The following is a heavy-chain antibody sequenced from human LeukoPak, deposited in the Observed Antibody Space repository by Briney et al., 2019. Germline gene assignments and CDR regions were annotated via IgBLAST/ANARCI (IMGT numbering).Heavy chain of an antibody. CDR3: ARSLPGAIGAADF. CDR2: IHSNGNT. Sequence: PSETLSLTCTVSGASIIPYYWSWIRQPPGKGLDWIAYIHSNGNTDYNPSLKSRLTISVDTSKNHFSLKVTSMTTADTGVYYCARSLPGAIGAADFWGQGTLVTVSS. CDR1: GASIIPYY. V-gene: IGHV4-59*01. J-gene: IGHJ4*02. D-gene: IGHD6-13*01.